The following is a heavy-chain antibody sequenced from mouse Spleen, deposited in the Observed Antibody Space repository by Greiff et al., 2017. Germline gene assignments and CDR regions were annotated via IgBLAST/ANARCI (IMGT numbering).Heavy chain of an antibody. CDR3: ARRGVCYGNDYAMDY. Sequence: EVQLQQSGPELVKPGASVKISCKASGYSFTDYNMNWVKQSTGKSLEWIGVINPNYGTTSYNQKFKGKATLTVDQSSSTAYLQLNSLTSEDSAVYYYARRGVCYGNDYAMDYWGQGTSVTVSS. V-gene: IGHV1-39*01. D-gene: IGHD2-1*01. J-gene: IGHJ4*01. CDR1: GYSFTDYN. CDR2: INPNYGTT.